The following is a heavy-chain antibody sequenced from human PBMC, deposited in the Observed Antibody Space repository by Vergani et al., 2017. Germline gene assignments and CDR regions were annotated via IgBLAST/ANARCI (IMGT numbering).Heavy chain of an antibody. J-gene: IGHJ2*01. CDR1: GFTFSSYA. CDR2: ISGSGGST. CDR3: AKASTVGGYFDL. V-gene: IGHV3-23*01. Sequence: EVQLLESGGGLVQPGGSLRLSCAASGFTFSSYAMSWVRQAPGKGLEWVTAISGSGGSTYYADSVKGRFTISRDNSKNTLYLQMNSLRAEDTAVYYCAKASTVGGYFDLWGRGTLVTVSS. D-gene: IGHD4-23*01.